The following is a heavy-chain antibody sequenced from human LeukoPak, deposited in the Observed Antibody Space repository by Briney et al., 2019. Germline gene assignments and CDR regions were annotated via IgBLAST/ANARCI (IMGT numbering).Heavy chain of an antibody. CDR2: ISYDGSNK. V-gene: IGHV3-30-3*01. Sequence: GGSLRLSCAASGXTFSSYAMHWVRQAPGKGLEWVAVISYDGSNKYYADSVKGRFTISRDNSKNTLYLQMNSLRAEDTAVYYCARDTQVVVVAATHLDYWGQGTLVAVSS. CDR3: ARDTQVVVVAATHLDY. J-gene: IGHJ4*02. D-gene: IGHD2-15*01. CDR1: GXTFSSYA.